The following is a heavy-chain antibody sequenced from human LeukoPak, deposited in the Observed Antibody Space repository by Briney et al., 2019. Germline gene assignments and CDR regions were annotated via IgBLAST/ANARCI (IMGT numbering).Heavy chain of an antibody. CDR2: IKQGGSEK. D-gene: IGHD6-13*01. J-gene: IGHJ3*02. CDR1: GRNLRSFW. CDR3: ARDEQQLNI. V-gene: IGHV3-7*04. Sequence: PGGALRLACAVHGRNLRSFWMSWVRQAPGKGLEWMANIKQGGSEKNDVDSVKGRFTISRDNAKNSLYLQMNSLRAEDTAVYYCARDEQQLNIWGQGTMVTVSS.